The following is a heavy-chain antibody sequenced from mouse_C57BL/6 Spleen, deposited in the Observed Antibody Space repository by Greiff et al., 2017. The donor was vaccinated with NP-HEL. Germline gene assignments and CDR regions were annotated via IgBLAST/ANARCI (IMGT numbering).Heavy chain of an antibody. J-gene: IGHJ2*01. CDR2: ISSGGDYT. Sequence: EVKLVESGEGLVKPGGSLKLSCAASGFTFSSYAMSWVRQTPEKGLEWIAYISSGGDYTYYADPVKGRFTISRDHARNTLYLQMSSLQSEDTAKYYCTRARYSTLFDYWGQGTTLTVSS. D-gene: IGHD2-5*01. CDR3: TRARYSTLFDY. V-gene: IGHV5-9-1*02. CDR1: GFTFSSYA.